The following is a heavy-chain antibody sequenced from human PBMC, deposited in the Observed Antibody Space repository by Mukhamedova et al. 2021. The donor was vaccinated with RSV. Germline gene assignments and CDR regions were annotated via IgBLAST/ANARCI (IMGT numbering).Heavy chain of an antibody. V-gene: IGHV3-23*01. CDR3: ANENYNAGRDNFDY. D-gene: IGHD5-24*01. CDR2: ISGGNINT. Sequence: VRQAPGKGLEWVSAISGGNINTYYADSVKGRFTISRDNSKSTVWLQMNSLRAEDTAVYYGANENYNAGRDNFDYWEQGTQVIVS. J-gene: IGHJ4*02.